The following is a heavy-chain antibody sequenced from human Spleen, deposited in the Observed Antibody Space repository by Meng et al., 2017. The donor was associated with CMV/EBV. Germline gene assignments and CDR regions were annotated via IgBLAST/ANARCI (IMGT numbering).Heavy chain of an antibody. CDR2: IFWNDDK. J-gene: IGHJ4*02. CDR1: DVSLSDTGVG. V-gene: IGHV2-5*01. CDR3: ARTIFGMFIGPFDY. D-gene: IGHD3-3*01. Sequence: FSDVSLSDTGVGVGWIRQPPGKALEWLALIFWNDDKRYSPPLRSRLTITKDTSKNEVLLTMTNMDPVDTGTYYCARTIFGMFIGPFDYWGQGALVTVSS.